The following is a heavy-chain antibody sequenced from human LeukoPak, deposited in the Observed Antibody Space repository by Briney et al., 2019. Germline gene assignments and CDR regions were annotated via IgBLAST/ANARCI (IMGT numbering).Heavy chain of an antibody. D-gene: IGHD3-22*01. V-gene: IGHV3-23*01. CDR2: LSGSGGST. CDR1: GFTFSSYA. J-gene: IGHJ6*02. CDR3: ALYSSGYYYYYYYGMDV. Sequence: SGGSLRLSCAASGFTFSSYAMSRVRQAPGKGLEWVSALSGSGGSTYYADSVRGRFTISRDNSKITLYLQMNSLRAEDTAVYYCALYSSGYYYYYYYGMDVWGQGTTVTVSS.